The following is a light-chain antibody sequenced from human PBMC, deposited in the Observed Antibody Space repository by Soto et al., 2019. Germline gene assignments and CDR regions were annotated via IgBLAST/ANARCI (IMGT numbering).Light chain of an antibody. CDR2: AAS. J-gene: IGKJ2*01. V-gene: IGKV1-8*01. CDR3: HQYYIYPHL. Sequence: ALRMTQSPSSFSASTGDRVTITCRASQGISSYLAWYQQKPGKAPKLLIYAASTLRGGVPSRFSVSGSGTDFTLTICCLQSEDLATYYCHQYYIYPHLLGQETNLQI. CDR1: QGISSY.